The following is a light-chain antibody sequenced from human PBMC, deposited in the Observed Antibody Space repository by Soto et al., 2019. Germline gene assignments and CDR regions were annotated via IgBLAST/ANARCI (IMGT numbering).Light chain of an antibody. V-gene: IGKV1-27*01. CDR1: QGISIY. CDR3: QKYDNAPWT. CDR2: AAS. J-gene: IGKJ1*01. Sequence: DIQMTQSPSSLSASVGDRVTITCWASQGISIYFAWYQQRPGKVPKFLIYAASTFQSGIRARFSGSGSGTDFTLTISSLQPEDVATYYCQKYDNAPWTFGQGTKVEIK.